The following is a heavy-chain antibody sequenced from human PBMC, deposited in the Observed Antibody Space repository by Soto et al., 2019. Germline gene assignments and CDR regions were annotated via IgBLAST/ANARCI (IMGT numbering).Heavy chain of an antibody. CDR1: GFTFSSYA. D-gene: IGHD2-8*01. CDR2: ISGTGTTT. Sequence: GGSLRLSCAASGFTFSSYAMTWVRQAPGKGLEWVSTISGTGTTTYYADSVKSRFTISRDNSKNTLYLQMNSLRTEDTAVYYCVKAVYRLDFDYWGQGTLVTVSS. J-gene: IGHJ4*02. CDR3: VKAVYRLDFDY. V-gene: IGHV3-23*01.